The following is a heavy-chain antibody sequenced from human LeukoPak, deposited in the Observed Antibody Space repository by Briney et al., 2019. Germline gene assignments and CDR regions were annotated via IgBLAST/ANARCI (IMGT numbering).Heavy chain of an antibody. CDR2: INPSGGST. CDR1: GYTFTSYY. J-gene: IGHJ4*02. D-gene: IGHD3-22*01. CDR3: ARRAYDSSGYYPGYFDY. V-gene: IGHV1-46*01. Sequence: GASVKVSCKASGYTFTSYYMHWVRQAPGQGLEWVGIINPSGGSTSYAQKFQGRVTMTRDTSTSTVYMELSSLRSEDTAVYYCARRAYDSSGYYPGYFDYWGQGTLVTVSS.